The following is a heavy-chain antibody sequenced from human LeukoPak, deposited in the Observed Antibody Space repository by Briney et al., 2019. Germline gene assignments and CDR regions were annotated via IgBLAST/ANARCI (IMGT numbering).Heavy chain of an antibody. CDR3: AKERKLLPFDY. Sequence: GSLRLSCAASGFTFSSYWMSWVLQPPGKGLEWVANIKQDGSEKYYVDSVKGRFTISRDNAKNSLYLQMNSLRAEDTAVYYCAKERKLLPFDYWGQGTLVTVSS. J-gene: IGHJ4*02. D-gene: IGHD2-15*01. V-gene: IGHV3-7*01. CDR2: IKQDGSEK. CDR1: GFTFSSYW.